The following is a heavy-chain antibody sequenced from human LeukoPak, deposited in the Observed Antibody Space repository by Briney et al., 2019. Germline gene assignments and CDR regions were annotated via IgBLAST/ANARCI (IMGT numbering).Heavy chain of an antibody. D-gene: IGHD3-16*02. V-gene: IGHV1-24*01. CDR3: ATAAPGDYVWGSYRFFDY. Sequence: ASVKVSCKVSGYTLTELSMHWVRQAPGKGLEWMGGFDPEDGETIYAQEFQGRVTMTEDTSTDTAYMELSSLRSEDTAVYYCATAAPGDYVWGSYRFFDYWGQGALVTVSS. J-gene: IGHJ4*02. CDR1: GYTLTELS. CDR2: FDPEDGET.